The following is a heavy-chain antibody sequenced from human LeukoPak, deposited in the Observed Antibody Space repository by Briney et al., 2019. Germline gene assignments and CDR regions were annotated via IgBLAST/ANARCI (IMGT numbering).Heavy chain of an antibody. J-gene: IGHJ3*02. CDR1: GGSVSSGSYY. V-gene: IGHV4-61*01. D-gene: IGHD6-13*01. CDR2: IYYSGST. Sequence: SETLSVTCTVSGGSVSSGSYYWSWIRQPPGKGLEWIGYIYYSGSTNYNPSLKSRVTISIDTSKNQFSLKLSSVTAADTAVYYCARVGFVADDAFDIWGQGTMVTVSS. CDR3: ARVGFVADDAFDI.